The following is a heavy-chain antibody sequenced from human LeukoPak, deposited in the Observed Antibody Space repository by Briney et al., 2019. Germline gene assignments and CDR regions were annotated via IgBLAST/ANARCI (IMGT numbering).Heavy chain of an antibody. CDR3: ARDPIPGYYDSSGYFNYWYFDL. CDR2: ISGSGGST. CDR1: GFTFSSYA. Sequence: PGGSLRLSCAASGFTFSSYAMSWVRQAPGKGLEWVSAISGSGGSTYYADSVKGRFTISRDNSKNTLYLQMNSLRAEDTAVYYCARDPIPGYYDSSGYFNYWYFDLWGRGTLVTVSS. V-gene: IGHV3-23*01. D-gene: IGHD3-22*01. J-gene: IGHJ2*01.